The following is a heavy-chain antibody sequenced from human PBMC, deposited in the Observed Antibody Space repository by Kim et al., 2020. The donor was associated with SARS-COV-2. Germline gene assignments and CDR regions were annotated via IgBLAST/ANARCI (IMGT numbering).Heavy chain of an antibody. V-gene: IGHV4-34*01. CDR3: ARNMVRGVTIPFDY. J-gene: IGHJ4*02. CDR1: GGSFSGYY. Sequence: SETLSLTCAVYGGSFSGYYWSWIRQPPGKGLEWIVEINHSGSTNYNPSLKSRVTISVDTSKNQFSLKLTSVTAADTAVYYCARNMVRGVTIPFDYWGQGTLVTVSS. CDR2: INHSGST. D-gene: IGHD3-10*01.